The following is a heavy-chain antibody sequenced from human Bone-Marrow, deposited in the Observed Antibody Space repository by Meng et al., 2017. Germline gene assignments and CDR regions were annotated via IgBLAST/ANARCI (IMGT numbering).Heavy chain of an antibody. CDR1: GFTFGDYA. Sequence: GESLKISCTASGFTFGDYAMSWVRQAPGKGLEWVGRIKSETDGGTTDYAAPVKGRFTISRDDSENTLYLQLNSLKTEDTAVYYCTTGVSVTSYWGHGTLVTVSS. CDR3: TTGVSVTSY. D-gene: IGHD3-16*01. CDR2: IKSETDGGTT. V-gene: IGHV3-15*01. J-gene: IGHJ4*01.